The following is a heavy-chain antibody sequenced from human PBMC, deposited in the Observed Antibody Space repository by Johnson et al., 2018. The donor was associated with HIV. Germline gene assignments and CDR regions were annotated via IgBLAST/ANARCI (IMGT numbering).Heavy chain of an antibody. CDR3: VKDQTWGKEEGAYDI. CDR1: RITLSSYG. J-gene: IGHJ3*02. Sequence: QVLLVESGGGVVQPGRSLRLSCAASRITLSSYGMHWVRQAPGKGLAWVAIISYDGGSKYYADSVKGRFTVSRDNSKNTLYLQMNSLRAEDTAVYYCVKDQTWGKEEGAYDIWGQGTMVTVSS. V-gene: IGHV3-30*18. CDR2: ISYDGGSK. D-gene: IGHD7-27*01.